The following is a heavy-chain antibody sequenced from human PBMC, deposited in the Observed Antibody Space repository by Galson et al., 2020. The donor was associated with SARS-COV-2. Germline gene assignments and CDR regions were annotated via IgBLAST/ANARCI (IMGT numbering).Heavy chain of an antibody. CDR1: GFTFSSYA. D-gene: IGHD4-17*01. Sequence: GGSLRLSCAASGFTFSSYAMHWVRQAPGKGLEWVAVISYDGSNKYYADSVKGRFTISRDNSKNTLYLQMNSLRAEDTAVYYCARDFGDTIYYLDYWGQGTLVTVSS. CDR2: ISYDGSNK. CDR3: ARDFGDTIYYLDY. V-gene: IGHV3-30-3*01. J-gene: IGHJ4*02.